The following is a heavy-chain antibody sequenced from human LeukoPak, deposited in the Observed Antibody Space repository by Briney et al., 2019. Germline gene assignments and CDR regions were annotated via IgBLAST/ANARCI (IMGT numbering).Heavy chain of an antibody. Sequence: PGGSLRLSCAASGFTFSDYYMSWIRQAPGKGLEWVSYISSSGSNIYYADSVKGRFSISRDNAKNSLDLQMNSLRAEDTAVYYCAKPSLFSSWPGGFDCWGQGTLVTVSA. CDR3: AKPSLFSSWPGGFDC. V-gene: IGHV3-11*04. D-gene: IGHD6-13*01. J-gene: IGHJ4*02. CDR1: GFTFSDYY. CDR2: ISSSGSNI.